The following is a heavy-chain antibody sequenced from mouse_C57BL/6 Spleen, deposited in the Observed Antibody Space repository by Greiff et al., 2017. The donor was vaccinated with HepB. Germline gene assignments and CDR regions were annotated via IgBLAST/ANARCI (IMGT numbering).Heavy chain of an antibody. D-gene: IGHD4-1*01. Sequence: EVKLVESGGGLVKPGGSLKLSCAASGFTFSDYGMHWVRQAPEKGLEWVAYISSGSSTIYYADTVKGRFTISRDNAKNTLFLQMTSLRSEDTAMYYCASARTGSVDYWGQGTTLTVSS. V-gene: IGHV5-17*01. J-gene: IGHJ2*01. CDR3: ASARTGSVDY. CDR1: GFTFSDYG. CDR2: ISSGSSTI.